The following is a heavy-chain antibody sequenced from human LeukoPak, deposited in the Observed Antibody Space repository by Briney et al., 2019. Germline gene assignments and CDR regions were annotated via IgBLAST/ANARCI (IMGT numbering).Heavy chain of an antibody. D-gene: IGHD3-16*02. CDR2: IHPSTGNP. CDR1: GYTFTNYA. Sequence: ASVKVPCKASGYTFTNYAMNWVRQAPGQGLEWMGWIHPSTGNPTYAQGFTGRFVFSLDTSVSTTYLQISSLKAEDTAVYYCARAYQRLGYLSLPDYWGQGTLVTVSS. V-gene: IGHV7-4-1*02. CDR3: ARAYQRLGYLSLPDY. J-gene: IGHJ4*02.